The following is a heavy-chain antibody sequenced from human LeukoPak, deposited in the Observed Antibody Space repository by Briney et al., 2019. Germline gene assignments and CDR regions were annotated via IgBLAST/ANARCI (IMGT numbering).Heavy chain of an antibody. CDR1: GGSISGSSYY. Sequence: SETLSLTCTVSGGSISGSSYYWGWIRQPPGKGLEWIGSIYYSGSTYYNPSLKSRVTISVDTSKNQFSLKLSSVTAADTAVYYCARGPTTVTRAFDYWGQGTLVTVSS. CDR2: IYYSGST. D-gene: IGHD4-17*01. CDR3: ARGPTTVTRAFDY. J-gene: IGHJ4*02. V-gene: IGHV4-39*07.